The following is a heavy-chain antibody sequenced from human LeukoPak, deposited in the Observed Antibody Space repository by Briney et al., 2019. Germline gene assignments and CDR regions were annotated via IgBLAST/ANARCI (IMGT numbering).Heavy chain of an antibody. V-gene: IGHV4-59*01. CDR2: VYHSGST. J-gene: IGHJ4*02. CDR1: GGSIMSYY. Sequence: SETLSLTCTVSGGSIMSYYWSWIRQPPGKGLEWIGYVYHSGSTNYNPSLQSRVTISVDTSKNQVSLKLNSVTTADTAVYYCARDPGSSGWYRTGWGQGTLVTVSS. CDR3: ARDPGSSGWYRTG. D-gene: IGHD6-19*01.